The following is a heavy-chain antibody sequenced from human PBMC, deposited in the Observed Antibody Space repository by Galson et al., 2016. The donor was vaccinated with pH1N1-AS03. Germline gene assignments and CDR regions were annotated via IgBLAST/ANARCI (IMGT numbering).Heavy chain of an antibody. D-gene: IGHD3-3*01. CDR2: ISGYDGHT. CDR3: ARDASGYMY. V-gene: IGHV1-18*01. J-gene: IGHJ4*02. Sequence: SVKVSCKASGYTFVNYGISWVRRAPGQGLEWMGWISGYDGHTGYAQKFQGRVTMTTDTSTNTAYMDLRSLTSADTAVYYCARDASGYMYWGQGTLVTVSS. CDR1: GYTFVNYG.